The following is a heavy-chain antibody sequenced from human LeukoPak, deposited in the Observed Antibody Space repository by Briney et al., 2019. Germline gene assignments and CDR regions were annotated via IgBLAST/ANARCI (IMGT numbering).Heavy chain of an antibody. D-gene: IGHD3-9*01. CDR2: IYYSRST. J-gene: IGHJ6*02. CDR3: AREGILTSRSMDV. CDR1: GGSISSYY. V-gene: IGHV4-59*12. Sequence: SETLSLTCTVSGGSISSYYWSWIRQPPGKGLEWIGYIYYSRSTNYNPSLKSRVTISVDTSKNQFSLKLSSVTAADTAVYYCAREGILTSRSMDVWGQGTTVTVSS.